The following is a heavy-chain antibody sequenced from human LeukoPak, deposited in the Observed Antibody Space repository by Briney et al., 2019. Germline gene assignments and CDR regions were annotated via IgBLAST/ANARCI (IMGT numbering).Heavy chain of an antibody. Sequence: PGGSLRLSCAASGFTFSSYWMSWVRQAPGKGLEWVANIKQDGSEKYYVDSVKGRFTISRDNAKNSLYLQMNSLRAEDTAVYYCASGIQLWMTHFDYWGQGTLVTVSS. CDR1: GFTFSSYW. CDR2: IKQDGSEK. V-gene: IGHV3-7*01. J-gene: IGHJ4*02. CDR3: ASGIQLWMTHFDY. D-gene: IGHD5-18*01.